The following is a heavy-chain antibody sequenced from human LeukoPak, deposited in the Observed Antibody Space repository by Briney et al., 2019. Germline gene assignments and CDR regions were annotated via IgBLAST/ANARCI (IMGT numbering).Heavy chain of an antibody. CDR1: GLTFSAYW. CDR3: VGGIGWLPDY. Sequence: GGSLRLSCAASGLTFSAYWGSWVRQAPGKGLEWVANIEQDGSEKNYVDSVKGRFTISRDNGENSLYLQMNSLRVEDTGVYYCVGGIGWLPDYWGQGTLVTVSS. CDR2: IEQDGSEK. D-gene: IGHD6-19*01. V-gene: IGHV3-7*01. J-gene: IGHJ4*02.